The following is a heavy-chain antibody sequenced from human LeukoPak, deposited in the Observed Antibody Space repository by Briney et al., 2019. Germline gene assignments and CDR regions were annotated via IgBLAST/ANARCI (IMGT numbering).Heavy chain of an antibody. Sequence: SETLSLTCAVYGGSFSGYYWSWIRQPPGKGLEWIGEINHSGSTNYNPSLKSRVTISVDTSKNQFSLKLSSVTAADTAVYYCAREEIFGVVIGIDYWGQGTLVTVSS. J-gene: IGHJ4*02. CDR3: AREEIFGVVIGIDY. CDR2: INHSGST. V-gene: IGHV4-34*01. CDR1: GGSFSGYY. D-gene: IGHD3-3*01.